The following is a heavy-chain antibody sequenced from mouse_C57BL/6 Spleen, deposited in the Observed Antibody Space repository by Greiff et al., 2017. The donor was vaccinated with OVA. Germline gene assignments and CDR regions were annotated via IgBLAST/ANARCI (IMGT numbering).Heavy chain of an antibody. J-gene: IGHJ1*03. CDR3: TTLRYPYWYFDV. CDR1: GFTFSDAW. D-gene: IGHD1-1*01. Sequence: EVQLVESGGGLVQPGGSMKLSCAASGFTFSDAWMDWVRQSPEKGLEWVAEIRNKANNHATYYAESVKGRFTISRDDSKRSVYLQMNSLRAEDTVIYYCTTLRYPYWYFDVWGTGTTVTVSS. CDR2: IRNKANNHAT. V-gene: IGHV6-6*01.